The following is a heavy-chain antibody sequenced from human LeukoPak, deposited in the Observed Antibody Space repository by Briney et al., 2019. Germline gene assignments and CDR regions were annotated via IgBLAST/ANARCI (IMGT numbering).Heavy chain of an antibody. CDR2: ISAYNGNT. J-gene: IGHJ4*02. D-gene: IGHD3-16*01. V-gene: IGHV1-18*01. CDR3: ARFTFPRFTSWGSDY. Sequence: ASVKVSCKASGYTFTSYGISWVRQAPGQGLEWMGWISAYNGNTNYAQKLQGRVTMTTDTSTSTAYMELRSLRSDDTAVYYCARFTFPRFTSWGSDYWGQGTLVTVSS. CDR1: GYTFTSYG.